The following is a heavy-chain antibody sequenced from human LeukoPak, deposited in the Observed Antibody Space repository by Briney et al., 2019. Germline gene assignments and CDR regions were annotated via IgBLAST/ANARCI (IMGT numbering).Heavy chain of an antibody. CDR3: ASFHVDGSDKKPY. CDR2: INPSGGST. J-gene: IGHJ4*02. Sequence: ASVKVSCKASGYTFTGYYMHWVRQAPGQGLEWMGTINPSGGSTSYAQKFQGRITVARDMSTSTVYMYLSSLTSEDTAVYYCASFHVDGSDKKPYWGQGTLVTVSS. V-gene: IGHV1-46*01. D-gene: IGHD1-1*01. CDR1: GYTFTGYY.